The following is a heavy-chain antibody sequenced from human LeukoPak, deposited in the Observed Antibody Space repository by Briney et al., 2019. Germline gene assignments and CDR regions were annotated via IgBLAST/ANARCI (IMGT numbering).Heavy chain of an antibody. Sequence: TSETLSLTCAVYGGSFSGYYWTWIRQPPGKGLEWIGEVTHSGRTNYNPSLRSRVTISVDMSKHQFSLKLISVTAADTAVYYCARGPRIVPANDGYYYMDVWGKGTTVTVSS. CDR2: VTHSGRT. V-gene: IGHV4-34*01. CDR3: ARGPRIVPANDGYYYMDV. J-gene: IGHJ6*03. D-gene: IGHD2-2*01. CDR1: GGSFSGYY.